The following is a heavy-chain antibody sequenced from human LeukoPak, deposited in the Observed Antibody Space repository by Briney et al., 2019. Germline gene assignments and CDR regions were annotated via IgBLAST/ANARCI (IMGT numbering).Heavy chain of an antibody. CDR2: IYYSGST. CDR1: GGSISSSSYY. D-gene: IGHD3-10*01. J-gene: IGHJ4*02. V-gene: IGHV4-39*01. Sequence: SETLSLTCTVSGGSISSSSYYWGWIRQPPGKGLGWIGSIYYSGSTYYNPSLKSRVTISVDTSKNQFSLKLSSVTAADTAVYYCARHLSVAVTFDYWGQGTLVTVSS. CDR3: ARHLSVAVTFDY.